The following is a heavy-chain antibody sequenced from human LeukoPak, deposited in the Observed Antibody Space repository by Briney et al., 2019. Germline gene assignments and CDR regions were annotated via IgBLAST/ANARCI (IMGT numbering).Heavy chain of an antibody. J-gene: IGHJ4*02. CDR3: ARWGSSGYFFDY. Sequence: PSETLSLTCTVSGGFISSGGYYWSWIRQPPGKGLEWNGYIYYSGSTYYNPSLKSRATISVDTSKNQFSLKLSSVTAADTAVYYCARWGSSGYFFDYWGQGTLVTVSS. V-gene: IGHV4-31*03. CDR2: IYYSGST. D-gene: IGHD3-22*01. CDR1: GGFISSGGYY.